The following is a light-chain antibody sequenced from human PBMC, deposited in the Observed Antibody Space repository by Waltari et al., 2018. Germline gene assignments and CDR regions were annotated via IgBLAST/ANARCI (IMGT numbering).Light chain of an antibody. CDR2: GAS. J-gene: IGKJ3*01. V-gene: IGKV1-NL1*01. Sequence: DIQMTQSPSSLSASVGDRVVITCRASQDISTGVAWYQQKPGKAPKLLISGASGLESGVPSRFSGSGSVTDFTLTISSLQPEDFATYFCQQYYSLSFFGPGTKVDVE. CDR3: QQYYSLSF. CDR1: QDISTG.